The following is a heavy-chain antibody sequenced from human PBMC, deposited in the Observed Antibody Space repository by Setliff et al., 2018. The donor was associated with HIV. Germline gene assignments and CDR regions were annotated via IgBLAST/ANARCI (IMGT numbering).Heavy chain of an antibody. J-gene: IGHJ4*02. D-gene: IGHD6-25*01. CDR1: GYSFVDFW. Sequence: PGESLKISCHLSGYSFVDFWIGWVRQMPGKGLERVGFIYPGDSDSRYSPSFRGQVTISADKSTTAAYLDWASLKASDTAMYYCVRYIGAAAGYIDHWGQGTLVTVPS. CDR2: IYPGDSDS. V-gene: IGHV5-51*01. CDR3: VRYIGAAAGYIDH.